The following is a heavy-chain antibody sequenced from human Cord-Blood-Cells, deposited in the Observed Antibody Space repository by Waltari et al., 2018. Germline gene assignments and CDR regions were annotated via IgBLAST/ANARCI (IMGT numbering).Heavy chain of an antibody. D-gene: IGHD6-19*01. CDR2: FDPEDGET. CDR3: ATGIFEVAGFDY. Sequence: QVQLVQSGDAVKQPGASVKVSCKVSGYTLTELSMHWVRQAPGKGLEWMGGFDPEDGETIYAQKFQGRVTMTEDTSTDTAYMELSSLRSEDTAVYYCATGIFEVAGFDYWGQGTLVTVSS. CDR1: GYTLTELS. J-gene: IGHJ4*02. V-gene: IGHV1-24*01.